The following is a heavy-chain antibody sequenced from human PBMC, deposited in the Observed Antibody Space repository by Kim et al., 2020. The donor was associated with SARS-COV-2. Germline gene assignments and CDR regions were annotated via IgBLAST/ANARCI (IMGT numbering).Heavy chain of an antibody. Sequence: GGSLRLSCAASGFTFSSYGMHWVRQAPGKGLGWVAAISHDGSNKYYTDSVKGRFTISRDNSKNTLYLQMNSLRAEDTALYYCAKDGESYCTNGVCSGLDYWGQGTLVTVSS. CDR3: AKDGESYCTNGVCSGLDY. V-gene: IGHV3-30*18. D-gene: IGHD2-8*01. CDR2: ISHDGSNK. J-gene: IGHJ4*02. CDR1: GFTFSSYG.